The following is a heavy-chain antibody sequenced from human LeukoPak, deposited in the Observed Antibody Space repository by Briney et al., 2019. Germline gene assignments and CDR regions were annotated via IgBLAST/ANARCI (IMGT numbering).Heavy chain of an antibody. Sequence: SETLSLTCTVSGGSISGYYWSWIRQPPGKGLEWIGYIYYSGSTNYKPSPKSRVTISIDTSKNQFSLRLNSVTAADTAVYYCARAYDSSVYFPFGYWGQGTLVTVSS. CDR3: ARAYDSSVYFPFGY. CDR2: IYYSGST. CDR1: GGSISGYY. V-gene: IGHV4-59*01. J-gene: IGHJ4*02. D-gene: IGHD3-22*01.